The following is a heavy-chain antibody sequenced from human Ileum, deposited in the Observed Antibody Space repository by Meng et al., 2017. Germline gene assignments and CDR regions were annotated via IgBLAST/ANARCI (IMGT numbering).Heavy chain of an antibody. CDR3: VRLRINSWFDS. CDR1: GDSVSSNSVT. J-gene: IGHJ5*01. D-gene: IGHD4-17*01. CDR2: RYYRSTWFH. Sequence: SQTPSLTRAISGDSVSSNSVTWNWVRQSPSRGLEWLGRRYYRSTWFHDYAGYVKGRIAISTDTSKNQLSLQLDSVTPEGTAVYYCVRLRINSWFDSWGQGTLVTVSS. V-gene: IGHV6-1*01.